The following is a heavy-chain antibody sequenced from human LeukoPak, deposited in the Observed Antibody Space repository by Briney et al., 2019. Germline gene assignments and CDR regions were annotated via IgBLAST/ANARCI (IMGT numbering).Heavy chain of an antibody. J-gene: IGHJ3*02. CDR2: MNPNSGNT. CDR1: GYTFTSYD. Sequence: GASVKVSCKASGYTFTSYDINWVRQATGQGLEWRGWMNPNSGNTGYAQKFQGRVTMTRNTSISTAYMELSSLRSEDTAVYYCARGSWAAGDAFDIWGQGTMVTVSS. V-gene: IGHV1-8*01. D-gene: IGHD6-25*01. CDR3: ARGSWAAGDAFDI.